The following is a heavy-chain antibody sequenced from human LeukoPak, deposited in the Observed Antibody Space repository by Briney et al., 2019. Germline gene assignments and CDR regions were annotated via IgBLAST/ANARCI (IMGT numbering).Heavy chain of an antibody. J-gene: IGHJ4*02. CDR3: AKDGLYYDGGEHVYYFDS. CDR1: GFTFSRSA. D-gene: IGHD2-21*01. Sequence: LPGGSLRLSCAASGFTFSRSAMTWVRQGPGTGLEFVASIIYSGGATYYADSVKGRFTISRDNSKNTLYLQMNSLRAEDTALYYCAKDGLYYDGGEHVYYFDSWGQGTLVTVSS. CDR2: IIYSGGAT. V-gene: IGHV3-23*01.